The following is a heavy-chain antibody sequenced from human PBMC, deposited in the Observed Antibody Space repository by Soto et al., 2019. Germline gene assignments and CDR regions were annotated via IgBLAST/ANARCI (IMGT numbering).Heavy chain of an antibody. D-gene: IGHD3-10*01. CDR1: GFTFSSYG. V-gene: IGHV3-33*01. CDR3: ARDWGYYYGSGRPYYYYYYGMDV. Sequence: QVQLVESGGGVVQPGRSLRLSCAASGFTFSSYGMHWVRQAPGKGLEWVAVIWYDGSNKYYADSVKGRLTISRDNSKNTLYLQMNSLRAEDTAVYYCARDWGYYYGSGRPYYYYYYGMDVWGQGTTVTVSS. CDR2: IWYDGSNK. J-gene: IGHJ6*02.